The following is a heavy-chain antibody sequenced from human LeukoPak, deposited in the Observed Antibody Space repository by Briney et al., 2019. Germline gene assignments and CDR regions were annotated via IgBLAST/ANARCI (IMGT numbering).Heavy chain of an antibody. CDR3: ARTAAIKPTYYYYGMDV. CDR2: INPNSGGT. D-gene: IGHD2-2*02. CDR1: GYTFTGDY. J-gene: IGHJ6*01. Sequence: GASVRVSCKASGYTFTGDYMHWVRQAPGQGIEWMGWINPNSGGTNYAQQLRGSVTMTRETSLSTTYLWLSRLRSDDTAVYYCARTAAIKPTYYYYGMDVWGQGTTLSVSS. V-gene: IGHV1-2*02.